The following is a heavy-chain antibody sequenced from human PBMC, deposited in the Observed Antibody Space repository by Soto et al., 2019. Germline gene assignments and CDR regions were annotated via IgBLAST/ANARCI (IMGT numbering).Heavy chain of an antibody. CDR3: ARGNALDV. Sequence: QGQLQQSGPGLVKPSQTLSLTCAISGDSVSSDITSWNWIRQSPSRGLERLGRTYYRSKWFHDYAASVKSRITINPDTSKNQFSLELNSMTPEDTAVYYCARGNALDVWGQGTVVTVSS. CDR2: TYYRSKWFH. CDR1: GDSVSSDITS. D-gene: IGHD3-10*01. J-gene: IGHJ3*01. V-gene: IGHV6-1*01.